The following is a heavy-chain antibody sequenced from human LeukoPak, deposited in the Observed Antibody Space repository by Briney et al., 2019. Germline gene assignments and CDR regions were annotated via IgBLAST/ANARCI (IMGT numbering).Heavy chain of an antibody. CDR1: GFTFTIFG. CDR2: IDARSGIT. J-gene: IGHJ1*01. Sequence: GGSLRLSCAASGFTFTIFGLNWVRQAPGKGPEWVSYIDARSGITYYADSVQGRFTISRDDARESVFLQMDGLRAEDTALYYCANLGGAAARAAEYFQHWGQGTLVTVSS. D-gene: IGHD6-13*01. V-gene: IGHV3-48*01. CDR3: ANLGGAAARAAEYFQH.